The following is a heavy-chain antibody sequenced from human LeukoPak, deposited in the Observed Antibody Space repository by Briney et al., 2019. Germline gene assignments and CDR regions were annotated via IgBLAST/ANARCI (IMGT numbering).Heavy chain of an antibody. J-gene: IGHJ4*02. CDR2: ISASGGST. D-gene: IGHD5-18*01. CDR3: AKASVVRGYSYGTLDY. CDR1: GFTFSSSA. Sequence: GGSLRLSCAASGFTFSSSAMSWVRQVPGKGLEWVSGISASGGSTYYADSVKGRFTISRDNSKNTLYLQMNSLRAEDTAVYYCAKASVVRGYSYGTLDYWGQGTLVTVSS. V-gene: IGHV3-23*01.